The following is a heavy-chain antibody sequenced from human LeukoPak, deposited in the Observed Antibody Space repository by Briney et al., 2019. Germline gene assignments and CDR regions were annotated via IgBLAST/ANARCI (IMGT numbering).Heavy chain of an antibody. V-gene: IGHV4-4*02. CDR3: AFGDYYRLDP. CDR2: VHNGVSI. Sequence: SETLSLTCAVSGGSINTNNWWSWVRQSPGRGLEWIGEVHNGVSIHYSPSLKSRLTLSIDNSKNHFSLTLSSVTAADTAVYYCAFGDYYRLDPWGQGTLVTVSS. D-gene: IGHD3-10*01. J-gene: IGHJ5*02. CDR1: GGSINTNNW.